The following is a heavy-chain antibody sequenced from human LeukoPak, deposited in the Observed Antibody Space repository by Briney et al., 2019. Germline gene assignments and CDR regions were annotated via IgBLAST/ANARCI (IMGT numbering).Heavy chain of an antibody. D-gene: IGHD3-22*01. CDR3: AKGDVIVVVITTPYFGS. CDR2: ISGSGGST. J-gene: IGHJ4*02. Sequence: QPGGSLRLSCAASGFTFSSYAMSWVRQAPGKGLEWVSAISGSGGSTYYADSVKGRFTISRDNSKNTLYLQMNSLRAEDTAVYYCAKGDVIVVVITTPYFGSWGQGTLVTVSS. CDR1: GFTFSSYA. V-gene: IGHV3-23*01.